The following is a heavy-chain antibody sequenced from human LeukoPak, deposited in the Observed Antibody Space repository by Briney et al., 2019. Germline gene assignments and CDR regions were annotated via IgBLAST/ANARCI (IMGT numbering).Heavy chain of an antibody. CDR1: GGSFSGYY. CDR2: INHSGST. Sequence: PSETLSLTCAVYGGSFSGYYWSWIRQPPGKGLEWIGEINHSGSTNYNPSLKSRVTISVDTSKNRFSLKLSSVTAADTAVYYCARVKTVCYFDYWGQGTLVTVSP. D-gene: IGHD4-17*01. CDR3: ARVKTVCYFDY. J-gene: IGHJ4*02. V-gene: IGHV4-34*01.